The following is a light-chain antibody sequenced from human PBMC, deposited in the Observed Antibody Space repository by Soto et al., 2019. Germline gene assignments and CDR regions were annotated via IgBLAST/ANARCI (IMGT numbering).Light chain of an antibody. V-gene: IGLV2-14*01. CDR2: EVN. Sequence: QSALTQPASVSGSPGQSITISCTGTSSDVGAYNFVFWYQQYPGKAPKVMIYEVNNRPSGVSNRFSGSKSGNTASLTISGLQAEDEADYYCSSFTRSSTYVFGSGTKLTVL. CDR3: SSFTRSSTYV. J-gene: IGLJ1*01. CDR1: SSDVGAYNF.